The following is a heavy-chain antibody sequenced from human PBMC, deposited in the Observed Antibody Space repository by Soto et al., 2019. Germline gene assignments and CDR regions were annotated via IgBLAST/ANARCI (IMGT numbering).Heavy chain of an antibody. V-gene: IGHV4-59*01. CDR1: GGSISSYY. CDR3: ARFKSHWYFDL. CDR2: IYYSGST. Sequence: QVQLQESGPGLVKPSETLSLTCTVSGGSISSYYWSWIRQPPGKGLEWIGYIYYSGSTNYNPSLKSRVTISVDPSKNQFSLKLSSVTAAETAVYYCARFKSHWYFDLWGRGTLVTVSS. J-gene: IGHJ2*01.